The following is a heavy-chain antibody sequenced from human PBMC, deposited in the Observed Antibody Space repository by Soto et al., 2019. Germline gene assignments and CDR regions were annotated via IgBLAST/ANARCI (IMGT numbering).Heavy chain of an antibody. V-gene: IGHV3-21*01. D-gene: IGHD1-26*01. CDR1: GFTLSSYS. CDR2: ISSSSSYI. CDR3: ARDSPARIGQTGEDYYYGMDV. J-gene: IGHJ6*02. Sequence: EGSLRLSCAASGFTLSSYSMNWVRQAPGQGLEWVSSISSSSSYIYYADSVKGRFTISRDNAKNSLYLQMNSLRAEDTAVYYCARDSPARIGQTGEDYYYGMDVWYQGTTVTASS.